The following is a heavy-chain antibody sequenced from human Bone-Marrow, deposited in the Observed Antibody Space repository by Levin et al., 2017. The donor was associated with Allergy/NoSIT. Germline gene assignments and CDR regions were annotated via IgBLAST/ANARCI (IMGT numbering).Heavy chain of an antibody. Sequence: PGGSLRLSCVVSGYAITSGDYWGWIRQPPGKGLEWIGIIYHSGNTYYNPSLKSRITKSVDASKNQFSLQLRSVTAADTAVYYCVRARLRSIARAPLFFDYWGQGTLVTVSS. CDR1: GYAITSGDY. J-gene: IGHJ4*02. CDR3: VRARLRSIARAPLFFDY. V-gene: IGHV4-38-2*01. D-gene: IGHD1-26*01. CDR2: IYHSGNT.